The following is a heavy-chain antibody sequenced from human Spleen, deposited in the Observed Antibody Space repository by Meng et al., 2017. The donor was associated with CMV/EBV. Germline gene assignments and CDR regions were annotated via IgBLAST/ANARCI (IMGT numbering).Heavy chain of an antibody. CDR3: AKRDISSSWYFDL. V-gene: IGHV3-23*03. D-gene: IGHD6-13*01. Sequence: GESLKISCAASGFTFSSYAMSWVRQAPGKGLEWVSVIYSGGSSTYYADSVKGRFTISRDNSKNTLYLQMNSLRAEDTAVYYCAKRDISSSWYFDLWGRGTLVTVSS. CDR2: IYSGGSST. CDR1: GFTFSSYA. J-gene: IGHJ2*01.